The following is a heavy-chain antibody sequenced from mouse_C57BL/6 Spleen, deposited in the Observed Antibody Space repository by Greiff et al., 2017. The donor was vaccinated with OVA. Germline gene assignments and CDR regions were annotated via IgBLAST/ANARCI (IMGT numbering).Heavy chain of an antibody. Sequence: VQLKQPGAELVRPGSSVKLSCKASGYTFTSYWMDWVKQRPGQGLEWIGNIYPSDSETHYNQKFKDKATLTVDKSSSTAYMQLSSLTSEDSAVYYCARGDYGDWFAYWGQGTLVTVSA. CDR1: GYTFTSYW. D-gene: IGHD2-4*01. J-gene: IGHJ3*01. V-gene: IGHV1-61*01. CDR3: ARGDYGDWFAY. CDR2: IYPSDSET.